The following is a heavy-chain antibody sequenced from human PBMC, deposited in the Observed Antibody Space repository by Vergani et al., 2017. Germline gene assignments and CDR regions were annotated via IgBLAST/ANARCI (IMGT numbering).Heavy chain of an antibody. CDR1: GGSISSYY. J-gene: IGHJ4*02. V-gene: IGHV4-4*07. Sequence: QVQLQESGPGLVKPSQTLSLTCTVSGGSISSYYWSWIRQPAGRGLEWIGRIYTSGSTNYNPSLKSRVTMSVDTSKNQFSLKLSSVTAADTAVYYCARDLGWGYSSSSFHYWGQGTLVTVSS. CDR2: IYTSGST. D-gene: IGHD6-6*01. CDR3: ARDLGWGYSSSSFHY.